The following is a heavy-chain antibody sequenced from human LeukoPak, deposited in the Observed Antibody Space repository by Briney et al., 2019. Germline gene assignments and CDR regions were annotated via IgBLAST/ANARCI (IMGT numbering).Heavy chain of an antibody. J-gene: IGHJ3*02. D-gene: IGHD4-23*01. CDR2: IYYSGST. CDR3: ARVDTGGNPTPDAFDI. V-gene: IGHV4-30-4*01. CDR1: GGSISSGDYY. Sequence: SETLSLTCTVSGGSISSGDYYWSWIRQPPGKGLEWIGYIYYSGSTYYNPSLKSRVTISVDTSKNQFSLKLSSVTAADTAVYYCARVDTGGNPTPDAFDIWGQGTMVTVSS.